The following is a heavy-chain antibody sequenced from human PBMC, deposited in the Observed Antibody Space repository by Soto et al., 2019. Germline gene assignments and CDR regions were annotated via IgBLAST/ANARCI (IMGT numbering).Heavy chain of an antibody. CDR2: MNPNSGNT. Sequence: QVQLVQSGAEVKKPGASVKVSCKASGYTFTSYDINWVRQATGQGLEWMGWMNPNSGNTGYAQKFQGRVTMTRNTSISTAYMELSSLRSEDTAVYYCARVSSSWYYYYYGMDVWGQGTTVTVSS. J-gene: IGHJ6*02. D-gene: IGHD6-13*01. CDR1: GYTFTSYD. CDR3: ARVSSSWYYYYYGMDV. V-gene: IGHV1-8*01.